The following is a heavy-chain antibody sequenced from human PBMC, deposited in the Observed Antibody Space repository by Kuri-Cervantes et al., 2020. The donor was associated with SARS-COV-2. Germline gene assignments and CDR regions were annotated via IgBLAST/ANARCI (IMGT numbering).Heavy chain of an antibody. D-gene: IGHD2-2*01. CDR3: IVVVPAAFDY. Sequence: LSLTCAASGFTFSSYSLNWVRQAQGKGREWVSYISSSSSTIYYADSVKGRFTISRDNAKDSLYLQMNSLRAEDTAVFYCIVVVPAAFDYWGQGTLVTVSS. J-gene: IGHJ4*02. V-gene: IGHV3-48*01. CDR1: GFTFSSYS. CDR2: ISSSSSTI.